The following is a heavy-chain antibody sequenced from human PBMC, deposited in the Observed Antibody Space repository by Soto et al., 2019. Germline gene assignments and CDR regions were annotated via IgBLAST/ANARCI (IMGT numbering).Heavy chain of an antibody. CDR3: ARDYVAARAFDY. Sequence: ESGGGVVQPGRSLRLSCAASGFTFSSYGMHWVRQAPGKGLEWVAVIWYDGSNKYYADSVKGRFTISRDNSKNTLYLQMNSLRAEDTAVYYCARDYVAARAFDYWGQGTLVTVSS. D-gene: IGHD6-6*01. CDR2: IWYDGSNK. CDR1: GFTFSSYG. V-gene: IGHV3-33*01. J-gene: IGHJ4*02.